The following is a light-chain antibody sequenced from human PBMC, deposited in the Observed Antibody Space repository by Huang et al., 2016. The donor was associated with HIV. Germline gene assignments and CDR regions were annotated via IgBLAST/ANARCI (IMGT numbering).Light chain of an antibody. CDR3: QQYGSSPIT. J-gene: IGKJ5*01. CDR1: QRVSSSY. V-gene: IGKV3D-20*01. Sequence: EIVLTQSPATLSLSPGERATLSCGASQRVSSSYLAWYQQKPGLAPRLLIYDAASRATGIPDRFRGSGSGTDFTLTISRLEPEDFAVYYCQQYGSSPITFGQGTRLEIK. CDR2: DAA.